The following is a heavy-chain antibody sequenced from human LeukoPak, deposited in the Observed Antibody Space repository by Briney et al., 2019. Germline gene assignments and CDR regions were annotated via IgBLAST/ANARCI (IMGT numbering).Heavy chain of an antibody. CDR2: INPSGGST. J-gene: IGHJ5*02. Sequence: GASVKVSCKASGYTFTSYYMHWVRQAPGQGLEWMGIINPSGGSTSYAQKFQGRVTMTRDTSTSTVYMELSSLRSEDTAVYYCARDTAGNYSWNWFDPWGQGTLVTVSS. CDR1: GYTFTSYY. D-gene: IGHD1-1*01. V-gene: IGHV1-46*03. CDR3: ARDTAGNYSWNWFDP.